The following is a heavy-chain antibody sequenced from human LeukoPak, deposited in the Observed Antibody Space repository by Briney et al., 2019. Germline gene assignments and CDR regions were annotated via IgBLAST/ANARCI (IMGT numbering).Heavy chain of an antibody. V-gene: IGHV3-30*18. J-gene: IGHJ4*02. CDR3: AKDYCSGGSCHSSY. D-gene: IGHD2-15*01. Sequence: QPGRSLRLSCAASGFTFSSYGMHWVRQAPGKGLEWVAVISYDGGNKYYADSVKGRFTISRDNSKNTLYLQMNSLRAEDTAVYYCAKDYCSGGSCHSSYWGQGTLVTVSS. CDR2: ISYDGGNK. CDR1: GFTFSSYG.